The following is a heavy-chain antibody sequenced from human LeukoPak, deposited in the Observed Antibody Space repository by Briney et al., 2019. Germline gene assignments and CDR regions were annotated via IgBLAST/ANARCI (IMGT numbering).Heavy chain of an antibody. CDR2: ITSKTYGGTT. D-gene: IGHD4-23*01. CDR1: GFTFGDYV. Sequence: GESLKISCTVSGFTFGDYVMSWFRQAPGKGLEWVGFITSKTYGGTTEYAASVKGGFTISRDDSKSIAYLHVSSLKTEDTAVYYCTRNGYGGNSYYYYMDVWGKGTTVTVSS. CDR3: TRNGYGGNSYYYYMDV. V-gene: IGHV3-49*03. J-gene: IGHJ6*03.